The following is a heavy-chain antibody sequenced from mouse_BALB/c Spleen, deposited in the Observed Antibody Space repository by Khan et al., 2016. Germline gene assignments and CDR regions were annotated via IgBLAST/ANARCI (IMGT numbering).Heavy chain of an antibody. J-gene: IGHJ2*01. CDR2: IHYNGST. D-gene: IGHD1-1*01. CDR1: GYSITSGYS. Sequence: EVQLQESGPDLVKPSQSLSLTCTVTGYSITSGYSWHWIRQFPGNKLEWMTYIHYNGSTSYDPYLKSRISITRDTSKNQFFLQLISVTTEDTATYYCTRGDYYGSGYWGQGTTLTVSS. CDR3: TRGDYYGSGY. V-gene: IGHV3-1*02.